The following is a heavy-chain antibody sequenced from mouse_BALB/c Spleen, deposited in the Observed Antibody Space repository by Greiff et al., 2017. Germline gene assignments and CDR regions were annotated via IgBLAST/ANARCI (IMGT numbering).Heavy chain of an antibody. Sequence: SCKASGYTFTCYWMHWVKQRPGQGLEWIGEINPSNGRTNYNEKFKSKATLTVDKSSSTAYMQLSSLTSEDSAVYYCARPLLRLPYYYAMDYWGQGTSVTVSS. CDR1: GYTFTCYW. CDR2: INPSNGRT. D-gene: IGHD1-2*01. V-gene: IGHV1S81*02. J-gene: IGHJ4*01. CDR3: ARPLLRLPYYYAMDY.